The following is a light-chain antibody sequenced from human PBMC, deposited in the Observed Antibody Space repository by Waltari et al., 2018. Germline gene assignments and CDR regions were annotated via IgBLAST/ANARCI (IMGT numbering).Light chain of an antibody. CDR1: NSNIGSST. J-gene: IGLJ2*01. Sequence: QSVVTQPPSASGAPGQRVAISCSGSNSNIGSSTVIWYQKVPGTAPRLLIYSNDQRPSGVPDRFSASKSGTSASLAISGLQSEDEADYYCATWDARLTAVVFGGGTKVTVL. CDR3: ATWDARLTAVV. V-gene: IGLV1-44*01. CDR2: SND.